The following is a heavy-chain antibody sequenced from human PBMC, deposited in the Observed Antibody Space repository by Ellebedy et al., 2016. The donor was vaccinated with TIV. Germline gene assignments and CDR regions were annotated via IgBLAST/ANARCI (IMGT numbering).Heavy chain of an antibody. V-gene: IGHV4-59*08. Sequence: MPSETLSLTCVVSGGSIRNHYWSWVRQPPGKGLQWIGYVYYSGYANYNPSMESRVTMSVDTSKDQISLKLTSVTAADTARYYCARHRYNWDDGSFDALDVWGLGTLVTVSS. CDR3: ARHRYNWDDGSFDALDV. J-gene: IGHJ3*01. D-gene: IGHD1-1*01. CDR2: VYYSGYA. CDR1: GGSIRNHY.